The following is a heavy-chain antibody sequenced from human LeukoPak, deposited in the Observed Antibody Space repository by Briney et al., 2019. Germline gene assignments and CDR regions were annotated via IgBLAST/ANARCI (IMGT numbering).Heavy chain of an antibody. CDR3: ANLPYYYDSSGYLDEYGGY. D-gene: IGHD3-22*01. J-gene: IGHJ4*02. CDR1: GFTFSSYG. CDR2: IWYDGSNK. Sequence: PGRSLRLSCAASGFTFSSYGMHWVRQAPGKGLEWVAVIWYDGSNKYYADSVRGRFTISRDNSKNTLYLQMNSLRAEDTAVYYCANLPYYYDSSGYLDEYGGYWGQGTLVTVSS. V-gene: IGHV3-33*06.